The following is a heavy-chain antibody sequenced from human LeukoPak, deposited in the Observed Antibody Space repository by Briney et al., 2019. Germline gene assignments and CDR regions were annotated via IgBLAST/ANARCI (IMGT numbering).Heavy chain of an antibody. CDR3: AKDRVATYFYYMDV. D-gene: IGHD1-26*01. CDR2: IRYDGSDK. V-gene: IGHV3-30*02. CDR1: GFTFSSYG. J-gene: IGHJ6*03. Sequence: GGSLGLSCAASGFTFSSYGMHWVRQAPGKGLEWVAFIRYDGSDKYYADSVKGRFTISRDNSKNTLYLQMNSLRAEDTAVYYCAKDRVATYFYYMDVCGKGTTVTVSS.